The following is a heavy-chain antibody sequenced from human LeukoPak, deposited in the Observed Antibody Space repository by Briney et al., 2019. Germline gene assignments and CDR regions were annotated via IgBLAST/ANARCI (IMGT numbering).Heavy chain of an antibody. CDR1: GFFFDSYS. CDR3: AKDQKLSYYDKNGIDY. J-gene: IGHJ4*02. V-gene: IGHV3-30*18. Sequence: GGSLTLSCAAPGFFFDSYSLNWVRQAPGKGLEWVAMISNDGNDKYYAESVKGRFTVSRDTSKNTVYLQMNSLKNEDTALYYCAKDQKLSYYDKNGIDYWGQGTLVTVSS. D-gene: IGHD3-22*01. CDR2: ISNDGNDK.